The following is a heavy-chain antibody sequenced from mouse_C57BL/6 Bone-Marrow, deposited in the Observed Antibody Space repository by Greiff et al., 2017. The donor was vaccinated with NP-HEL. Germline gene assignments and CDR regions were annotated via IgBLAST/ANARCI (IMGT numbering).Heavy chain of an antibody. J-gene: IGHJ1*03. Sequence: VQLQQSGAELVKPGASVKISCKASGYAFSSYWMNWVKQRPGKGLEWIGQIYPGDGDTNYNGKFKGKATLTADKSSSTAYMQLSSLTSEDSAVYVCARHYYGSSYCWYFDVWGTGTTVTVSS. V-gene: IGHV1-80*01. D-gene: IGHD1-1*01. CDR2: IYPGDGDT. CDR1: GYAFSSYW. CDR3: ARHYYGSSYCWYFDV.